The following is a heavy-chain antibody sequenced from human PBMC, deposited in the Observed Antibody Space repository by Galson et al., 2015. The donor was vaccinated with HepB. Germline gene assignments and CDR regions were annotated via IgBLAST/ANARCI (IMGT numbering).Heavy chain of an antibody. CDR1: GYTFTGYY. Sequence: SVKVSCKASGYTFTGYYMHWVRQAPGQGLEWMGRINPNSGGTNYAQKFQGRVTMTRDTSISTAYMELSRLRSDDTAVYYCARDGRFLEWLLSSYYYYYMDVWSKGTTVTVSS. CDR2: INPNSGGT. J-gene: IGHJ6*03. D-gene: IGHD3-3*01. V-gene: IGHV1-2*06. CDR3: ARDGRFLEWLLSSYYYYYMDV.